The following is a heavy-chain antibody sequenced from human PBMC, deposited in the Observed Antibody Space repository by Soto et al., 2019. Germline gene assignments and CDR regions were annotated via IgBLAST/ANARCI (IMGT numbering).Heavy chain of an antibody. Sequence: GASVNVSRKSCGGTFSSYAISWVRQAPAQGLEWMGVIIPIFGTANYTHKFQGRVTINADGSRSPDYMDLSSLRSEDPPVYYFARDPKRSGYYYYYGMDVWGQGTTVTVSS. CDR2: IIPIFGTA. CDR3: ARDPKRSGYYYYYGMDV. V-gene: IGHV1-69*13. CDR1: GGTFSSYA. J-gene: IGHJ6*02. D-gene: IGHD2-15*01.